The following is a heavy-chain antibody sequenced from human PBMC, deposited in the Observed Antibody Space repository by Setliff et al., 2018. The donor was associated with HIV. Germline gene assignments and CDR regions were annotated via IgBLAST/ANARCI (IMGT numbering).Heavy chain of an antibody. CDR3: ARGGLGVVTSFDS. D-gene: IGHD3-3*01. CDR2: VNPNSGNA. J-gene: IGHJ4*02. CDR1: GYTFTSND. Sequence: ASVKVSCKASGYTFTSNDINWVRQAPGQRLEWMGWVNPNSGNAGYAQEFQGRVTMTRNTSISTAYMELSSLRSEDTAVYYCARGGLGVVTSFDSWGPGTLVTVSS. V-gene: IGHV1-8*02.